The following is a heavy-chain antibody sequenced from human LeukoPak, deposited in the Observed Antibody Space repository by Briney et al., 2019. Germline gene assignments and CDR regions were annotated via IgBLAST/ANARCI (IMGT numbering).Heavy chain of an antibody. CDR2: VYDNGNT. Sequence: SETLSLTCNVSGGSISSYYWSWIRQSPGKGLEWIGYVYDNGNTNYNPSVKSRVTISVDTSKNQFFLRLSSVTAADTAVYYCARSRGRSVTWFDPWGQGALVTVSS. CDR1: GGSISSYY. CDR3: ARSRGRSVTWFDP. D-gene: IGHD5-18*01. J-gene: IGHJ5*02. V-gene: IGHV4-59*01.